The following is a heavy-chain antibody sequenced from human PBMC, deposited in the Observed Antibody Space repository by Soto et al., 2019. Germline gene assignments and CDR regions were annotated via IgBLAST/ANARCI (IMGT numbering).Heavy chain of an antibody. D-gene: IGHD2-2*01. CDR1: GGSFSGYY. Sequence: SSETLSLTCAVYGGSFSGYYWSWIRQPPGKGLEWIGEINHSGSTNYNPSLKSRVTISVDTSKNQFSLKLSSVTAADTAVYYCARGRNIVVVPAAKLYYMDVWGKGTTVTVSS. J-gene: IGHJ6*03. V-gene: IGHV4-34*01. CDR3: ARGRNIVVVPAAKLYYMDV. CDR2: INHSGST.